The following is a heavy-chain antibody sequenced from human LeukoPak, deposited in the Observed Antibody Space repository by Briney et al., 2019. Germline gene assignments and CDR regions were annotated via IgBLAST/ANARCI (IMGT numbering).Heavy chain of an antibody. D-gene: IGHD6-13*01. Sequence: GGSLRLSCAASGFTFSSYAMSWVRQAPGKGLEWVSIIYSGGSTYYADSVKGRFTISRDTSKNTLYFQMHSLRAEDTAVYYCVRGVIWSSSWFDPWGQGTLVTVSS. CDR1: GFTFSSYA. J-gene: IGHJ5*02. CDR3: VRGVIWSSSWFDP. CDR2: IYSGGST. V-gene: IGHV3-53*01.